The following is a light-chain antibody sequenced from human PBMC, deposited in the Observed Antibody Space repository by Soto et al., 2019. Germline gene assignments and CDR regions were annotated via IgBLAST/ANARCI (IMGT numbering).Light chain of an antibody. CDR2: GAS. CDR1: QSVRSRY. Sequence: EIVLTQSPGTLSLSPGERATLSCRASQSVRSRYLAWYQQKTGQAPRLLIYGASSRATGIPDRFSGSGSETDFTLTISRLEPEDFAVYYCHQYGSSPATFGQGTKVDIK. CDR3: HQYGSSPAT. J-gene: IGKJ1*01. V-gene: IGKV3-20*01.